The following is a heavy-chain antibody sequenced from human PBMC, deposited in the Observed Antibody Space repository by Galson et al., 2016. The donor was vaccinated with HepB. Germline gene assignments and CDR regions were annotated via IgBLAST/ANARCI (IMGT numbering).Heavy chain of an antibody. Sequence: ETLSLTCTVSGGSISSYYWSWIRQPPGKGLEWIGYIYYSGSTNYNPSLKGRVTISVDTSKNQFSLKLTSVTAADTAVYYCATYLGGIVRASDYWGQGTLVTVSS. CDR1: GGSISSYY. J-gene: IGHJ4*02. CDR2: IYYSGST. D-gene: IGHD1-26*01. CDR3: ATYLGGIVRASDY. V-gene: IGHV4-59*08.